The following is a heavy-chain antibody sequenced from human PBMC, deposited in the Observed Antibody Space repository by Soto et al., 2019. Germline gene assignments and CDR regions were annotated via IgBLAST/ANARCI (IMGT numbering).Heavy chain of an antibody. CDR3: AHPRGYYYASSGYYDY. J-gene: IGHJ4*02. CDR2: ISYDGSNK. CDR1: GFTFSSYA. V-gene: IGHV3-30-3*01. Sequence: QVQLVESGGGVVQPGRSLRLSCAASGFTFSSYAMQWVRQAPGKGLEWVAVISYDGSNKYYADSVKGRFTISRDNSKNTLYQQMNSLSAEDTAVYYCAHPRGYYYASSGYYDYWDQGTLVTVSS. D-gene: IGHD3-22*01.